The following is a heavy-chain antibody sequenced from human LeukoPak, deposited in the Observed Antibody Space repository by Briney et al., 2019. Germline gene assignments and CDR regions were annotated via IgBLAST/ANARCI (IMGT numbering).Heavy chain of an antibody. D-gene: IGHD6-13*01. CDR2: IWYDGSNK. V-gene: IGHV3-33*08. CDR1: GFTFSSYG. J-gene: IGHJ4*02. Sequence: PGGSLRLSCAASGFTFSSYGMHWVRQAPGKGLEWVAVIWYDGSNKYYADSVKGRFTISRDNSKNTLYLQMNSLRAEDTAVYYCARDSSPSGYSSSWLYWGQGTLVTVSS. CDR3: ARDSSPSGYSSSWLY.